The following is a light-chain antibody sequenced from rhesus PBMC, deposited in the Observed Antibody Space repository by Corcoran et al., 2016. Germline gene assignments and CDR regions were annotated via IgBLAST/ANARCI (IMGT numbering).Light chain of an antibody. CDR3: SSYAGSNIYV. J-gene: IGLJ1*01. CDR1: SSDIGGYNY. Sequence: QAALTQPRSVSGSPGQSVPIFCTGTSSDIGGYNYVSWYQQHPVTAPKLLISEVIKRPSGVSDRFSGSKSGNTASLTISGLQAEDEADYYCSSYAGSNIYVFGAGTRLTVL. V-gene: IGLV2-32*02. CDR2: EVI.